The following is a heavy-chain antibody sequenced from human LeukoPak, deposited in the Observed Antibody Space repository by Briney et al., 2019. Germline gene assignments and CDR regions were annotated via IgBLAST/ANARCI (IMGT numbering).Heavy chain of an antibody. CDR1: GYTLTELS. CDR2: FDPEDGET. D-gene: IGHD3-10*01. Sequence: ASVKVSCKVSGYTLTELSMHWVRQAPGKGLEWMGGFDPEDGETIYAQKFQGRVTMTEDTSTDTAYMELSSLRSEDTAVYYCATYTAGVYYFDYWGQGTLVTVSS. V-gene: IGHV1-24*01. CDR3: ATYTAGVYYFDY. J-gene: IGHJ4*02.